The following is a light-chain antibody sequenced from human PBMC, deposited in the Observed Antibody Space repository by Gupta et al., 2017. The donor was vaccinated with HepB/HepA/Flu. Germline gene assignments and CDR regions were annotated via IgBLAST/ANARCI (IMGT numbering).Light chain of an antibody. CDR2: GAY. V-gene: IGKV3-20*01. CDR1: QSVSSSY. J-gene: IGKJ4*02. Sequence: EIVLTQSPGTLSLSPGERATLSCRASQSVSSSYLAWYQQKPGQAPRLLIYGAYSRDTGIKGRFSGSGAGTDFTLTSRRREAEDFDGYDNQQYGNFPLGRGTKVDIK. CDR3: QQYGNFP.